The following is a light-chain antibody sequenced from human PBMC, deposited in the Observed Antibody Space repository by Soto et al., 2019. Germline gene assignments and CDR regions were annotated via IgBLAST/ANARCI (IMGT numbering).Light chain of an antibody. CDR3: QQYYSPPMYT. CDR1: RSLLSTSTNKNH. Sequence: DIVMTQSPDSLAVSLGEGATINCRSSRSLLSTSTNKNHLAWYQQKPGQPPRVLIYWATTRQFGVPDRFTGSGSGTDFTLTISSLQAEDVAVYYCQQYYSPPMYTLGQGTKLEIK. V-gene: IGKV4-1*01. CDR2: WAT. J-gene: IGKJ2*01.